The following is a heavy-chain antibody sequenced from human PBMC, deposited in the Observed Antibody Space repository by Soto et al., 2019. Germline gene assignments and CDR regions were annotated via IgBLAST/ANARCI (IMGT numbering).Heavy chain of an antibody. J-gene: IGHJ6*02. CDR1: GYSFTIYW. Sequence: GESLKISCKGSGYSFTIYWIGWVRQMPGKGLEWMGIIYPGDSDTRYSPSFQGQVTISADKSISTAYLQWSSLKASDTAMYYCARHLXYCSSTSCYRTVYGMDVWGQGTTVTVSS. V-gene: IGHV5-51*01. CDR2: IYPGDSDT. CDR3: ARHLXYCSSTSCYRTVYGMDV. D-gene: IGHD2-2*02.